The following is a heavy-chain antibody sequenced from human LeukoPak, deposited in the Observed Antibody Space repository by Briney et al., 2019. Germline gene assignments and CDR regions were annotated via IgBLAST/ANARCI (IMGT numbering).Heavy chain of an antibody. J-gene: IGHJ4*02. CDR1: GFTFSSYN. V-gene: IGHV3-21*01. Sequence: GGSLRLSCAASGFTFSSYNMNWVRQAPGKGLEWVSSISRSSSYIYYADSLKGRFTISRDNAKNSLYLQMNSLRAEDTAVYYCARVDSEGYYSDIDYWGQGTLVTVSS. D-gene: IGHD1-26*01. CDR3: ARVDSEGYYSDIDY. CDR2: ISRSSSYI.